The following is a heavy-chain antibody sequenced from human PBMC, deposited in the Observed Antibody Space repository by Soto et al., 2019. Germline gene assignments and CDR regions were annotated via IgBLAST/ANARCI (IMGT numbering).Heavy chain of an antibody. CDR2: ISAYNGNT. Sequence: QVQLVQSGAEVKKPGASVKVSCKASGYTFTSYGISWVRQAPGQGLEWMGWISAYNGNTNYAQKLQGRVTMTTDTSTRTAYMELRSVRSDDTAVYYCASWEYDILTGYLVAGMDVWGQGTTVTVSS. J-gene: IGHJ6*02. D-gene: IGHD3-9*01. CDR1: GYTFTSYG. V-gene: IGHV1-18*01. CDR3: ASWEYDILTGYLVAGMDV.